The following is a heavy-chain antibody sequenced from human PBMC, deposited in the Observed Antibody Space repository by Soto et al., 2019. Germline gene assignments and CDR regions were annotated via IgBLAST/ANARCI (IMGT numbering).Heavy chain of an antibody. J-gene: IGHJ4*02. CDR3: AKDLGGSFDY. D-gene: IGHD5-12*01. V-gene: IGHV3-9*01. Sequence: EVQLVESGGGLVQPGRSLRLSCAASGFTFDDYAMHWVRQAPGKGLEWVSGISWNSGSIGYADSVKGRVTISRDNAKNSLYLQMNSLRAEDTALYYCAKDLGGSFDYWGQGTLVTVSS. CDR1: GFTFDDYA. CDR2: ISWNSGSI.